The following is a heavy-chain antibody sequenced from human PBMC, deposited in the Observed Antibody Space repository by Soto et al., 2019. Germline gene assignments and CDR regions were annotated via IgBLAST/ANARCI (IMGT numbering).Heavy chain of an antibody. V-gene: IGHV1-69*01. J-gene: IGHJ6*01. D-gene: IGHD3-10*01. CDR1: GGAFSSYG. Sequence: QLQLVQSGAEVKKPGSSVKVSSKASGGAFSSYGVNWVRQAPGEGLEWMGGIIPVVGTANYAQKFQGRVTITADESTGTAYMELSSLRSEDTAVYYCARRFGSFYGMDVWGQGSTVTVSS. CDR2: IIPVVGTA. CDR3: ARRFGSFYGMDV.